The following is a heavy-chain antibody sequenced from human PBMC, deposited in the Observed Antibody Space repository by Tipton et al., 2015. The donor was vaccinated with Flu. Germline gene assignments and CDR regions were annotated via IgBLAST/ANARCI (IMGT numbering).Heavy chain of an antibody. V-gene: IGHV5-51*01. CDR2: IYPGDSDT. J-gene: IGHJ3*02. CDR3: AREAGYYDTSGHGGEWAFDI. CDR1: GYSFTSYW. Sequence: LVQSGAEVKKPGESPKISCKGSGYSFTSYWIGWVRQMPGKGLEWMGIIYPGDSDTRYSPSFQGQVTISADKSISTAYLQWSSLRASDTAMYYCAREAGYYDTSGHGGEWAFDIWGQGTIVTVSS. D-gene: IGHD3-22*01.